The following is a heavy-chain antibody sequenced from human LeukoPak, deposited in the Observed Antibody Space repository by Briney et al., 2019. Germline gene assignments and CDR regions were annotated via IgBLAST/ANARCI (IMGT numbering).Heavy chain of an antibody. V-gene: IGHV1-69*13. CDR1: GYTFTIYA. J-gene: IGHJ3*02. CDR3: ARGDLLGYCSSTSCPEGAFDI. CDR2: IIPIFDTA. Sequence: SVKVSCKASGYTFTIYAMNWVRQAPGQGLELMGGIIPIFDTANYSQKFQRRVTITADESTSTAYMELSSMRSEDKAVYYCARGDLLGYCSSTSCPEGAFDIWGQGTMVTVSS. D-gene: IGHD2-2*01.